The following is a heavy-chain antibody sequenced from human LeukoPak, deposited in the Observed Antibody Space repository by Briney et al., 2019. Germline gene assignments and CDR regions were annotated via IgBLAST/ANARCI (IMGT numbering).Heavy chain of an antibody. D-gene: IGHD6-6*01. J-gene: IGHJ6*03. CDR1: GGTFSSYA. V-gene: IGHV1-69*01. CDR2: IIPIFGTA. CDR3: ARDRSSSLYYYYYMDV. Sequence: VASVKVSCKASGGTFSSYAISWVRQAPGQGLEWMGGIIPIFGTANYAQKFQGRVTITADESTSTAYMELSSLRSEDTAVYYSARDRSSSLYYYYYMDVWGKGTTVTVSS.